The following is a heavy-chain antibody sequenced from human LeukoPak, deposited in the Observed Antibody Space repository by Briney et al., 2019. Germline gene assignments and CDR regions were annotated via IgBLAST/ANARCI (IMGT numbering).Heavy chain of an antibody. Sequence: ASVKVSCKASGYTFTNSYIHWVRQAPGQVLEWMGLINPDGGNTNYAQNFQGRVTLTRDTSTSTVYMELSSLRSEDTAVYYCARDSGSYYHVYYYYYMDVWGKGTTVTVSS. CDR3: ARDSGSYYHVYYYYYMDV. CDR2: INPDGGNT. D-gene: IGHD1-26*01. CDR1: GYTFTNSY. V-gene: IGHV1-46*01. J-gene: IGHJ6*03.